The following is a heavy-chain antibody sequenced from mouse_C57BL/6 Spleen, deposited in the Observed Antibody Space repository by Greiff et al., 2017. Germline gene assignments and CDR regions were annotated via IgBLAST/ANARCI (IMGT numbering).Heavy chain of an antibody. J-gene: IGHJ4*01. CDR2: IYPGDGDT. V-gene: IGHV1-82*01. Sequence: QVQLQQSGPELVKPGASVKISCKASGYAFSSSWMNWVKQRPGKGLEWIGRIYPGDGDTNYNGKFKGKATLTADKSSSTAYMQLSSLTSEDSAVYFCARTKINYDYSMYYWGDEASGTVSS. D-gene: IGHD2-1*01. CDR1: GYAFSSSW. CDR3: ARTKINYDYSMYY.